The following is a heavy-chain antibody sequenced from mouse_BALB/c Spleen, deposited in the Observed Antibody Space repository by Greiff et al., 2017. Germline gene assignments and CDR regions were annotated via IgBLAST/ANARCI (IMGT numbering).Heavy chain of an antibody. V-gene: IGHV5-17*02. D-gene: IGHD1-1*01. CDR1: GFTFSSFG. CDR3: ARRGGSSYGYAMDY. Sequence: EVMLVESGGGLVQPGGSRKLSCAASGFTFSSFGMHWVRQAPEKGLEWVAYISSGSSTIYYADTVKGRFTISRDNPKNTLFLQMTSLRSEDTAMYYCARRGGSSYGYAMDYWGQGTSVTVSS. CDR2: ISSGSSTI. J-gene: IGHJ4*01.